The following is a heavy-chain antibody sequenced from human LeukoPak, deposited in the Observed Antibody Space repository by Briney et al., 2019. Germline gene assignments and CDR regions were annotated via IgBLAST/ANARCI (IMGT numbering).Heavy chain of an antibody. V-gene: IGHV1-69*13. CDR3: ARDPAKRVATILTHYYYYYYMDV. CDR1: AGTLSSYA. J-gene: IGHJ6*03. D-gene: IGHD5-12*01. CDR2: IIPIFGTA. Sequence: GASVKVSCKASAGTLSSYAITWVRQAPGQGLEWMGEIIPIFGTATYAHNFQGRVTITADDSTSTAFMELSSLRSDDTAVYYCARDPAKRVATILTHYYYYYYMDVWGKGTTVTVSS.